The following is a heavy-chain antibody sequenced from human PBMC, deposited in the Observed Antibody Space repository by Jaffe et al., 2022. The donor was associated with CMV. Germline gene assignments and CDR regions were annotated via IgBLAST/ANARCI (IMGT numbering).Heavy chain of an antibody. V-gene: IGHV3-48*03. CDR1: GFTFSSYE. CDR3: ARVLGSSTWYPIDH. D-gene: IGHD6-13*01. J-gene: IGHJ4*02. CDR2: ISRSGTTV. Sequence: EVQLVESGGALVQPGRSLRLSCAASGFTFSSYEINWVRQAPGRGPEWVSYISRSGTTVYYAESVKGRFTLSRDNARNSLSLQMNSLRVEDTAVYYCARVLGSSTWYPIDHWGQGTLVTVSS.